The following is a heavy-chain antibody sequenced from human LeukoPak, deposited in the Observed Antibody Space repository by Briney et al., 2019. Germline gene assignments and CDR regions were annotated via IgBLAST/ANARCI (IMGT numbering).Heavy chain of an antibody. Sequence: GGSLRLSCAASGFTFSSYWMSWVRQAPGKGVEWVANIKQDGSEKYYVDSVKGRFTISRDNANSSLYLQTNSLSSEDTAVYYCARELRRWDPNDYWGQGTLVTVSS. J-gene: IGHJ4*02. D-gene: IGHD5-12*01. V-gene: IGHV3-7*01. CDR2: IKQDGSEK. CDR1: GFTFSSYW. CDR3: ARELRRWDPNDY.